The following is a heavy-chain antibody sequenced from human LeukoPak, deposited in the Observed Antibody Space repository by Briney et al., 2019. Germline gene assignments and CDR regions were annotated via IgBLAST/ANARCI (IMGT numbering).Heavy chain of an antibody. CDR3: ARSSQNFYWGDSSGYYFDY. V-gene: IGHV4-59*01. CDR2: IYYSGST. Sequence: SETLSLTCTVSGGSISSYYWSWIRQPPGKGLEWSAYIYYSGSTNYNPSLKSRVTISVDTSKNQFSLKLSSVTAADTAVYYCARSSQNFYWGDSSGYYFDYWGQGTLVTVSS. D-gene: IGHD3-22*01. J-gene: IGHJ4*02. CDR1: GGSISSYY.